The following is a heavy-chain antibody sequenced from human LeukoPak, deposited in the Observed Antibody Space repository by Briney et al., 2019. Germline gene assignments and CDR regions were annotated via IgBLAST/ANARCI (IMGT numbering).Heavy chain of an antibody. CDR1: GFTFSHYG. D-gene: IGHD4-11*01. CDR3: AKDAQRGFDFSNSLES. J-gene: IGHJ4*02. Sequence: PVGSLRLSCATSGFTFSHYGMHWVRQAPGKGLEWVAVIWNDGTDKYYGDSVKGRFTISRDNSKNTVYLQMNSLRVEDTAVCYCAKDAQRGFDFSNSLESWGQGTLVTVSS. V-gene: IGHV3-33*06. CDR2: IWNDGTDK.